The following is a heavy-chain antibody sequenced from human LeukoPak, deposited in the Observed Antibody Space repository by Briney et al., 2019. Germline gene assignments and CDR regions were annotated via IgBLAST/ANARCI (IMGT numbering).Heavy chain of an antibody. CDR2: ISAYNGNT. D-gene: IGHD3-3*01. J-gene: IGHJ5*02. Sequence: ASVKVSCKASGYTFTSYGISWVRQAPGQGLERMGWISAYNGNTNYAQKLQGRVTMTTDTSTSTAYMELRSLRSDDTAVYYCARVFLRYYDFWSGSSGRFDPWGQGTLVTVSS. CDR1: GYTFTSYG. CDR3: ARVFLRYYDFWSGSSGRFDP. V-gene: IGHV1-18*01.